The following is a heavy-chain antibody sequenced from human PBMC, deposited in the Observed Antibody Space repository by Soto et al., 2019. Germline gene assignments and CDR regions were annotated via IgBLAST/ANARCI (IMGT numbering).Heavy chain of an antibody. CDR3: ARTTAVPNSLRSRYFFDY. Sequence: PSETLSLTCSVSGGSFSDKTYYWSWIRQPPGKRLEWIGCVYYSGTTNYNPSLNIRVTISVDLSKNHFALRLSSVTTADTALYYFARTTAVPNSLRSRYFFDYWGQGTLVTVSS. CDR2: VYYSGTT. V-gene: IGHV4-61*01. J-gene: IGHJ4*02. D-gene: IGHD4-17*01. CDR1: GGSFSDKTYY.